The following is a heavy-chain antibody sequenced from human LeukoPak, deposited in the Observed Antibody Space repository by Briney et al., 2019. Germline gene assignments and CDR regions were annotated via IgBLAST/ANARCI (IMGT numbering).Heavy chain of an antibody. CDR3: ARGRIAVNWFDP. V-gene: IGHV4-4*07. J-gene: IGHJ5*02. CDR1: GGSISSYY. D-gene: IGHD6-19*01. Sequence: SETLSLTCTVSGGSISSYYWSWIRQPAGKGLEWIGRIYTSGSTNYNPSLKSRVTISVDTSKNQFSLKLSSVTAADTAVYYCARGRIAVNWFDPWGQGTLVTVSS. CDR2: IYTSGST.